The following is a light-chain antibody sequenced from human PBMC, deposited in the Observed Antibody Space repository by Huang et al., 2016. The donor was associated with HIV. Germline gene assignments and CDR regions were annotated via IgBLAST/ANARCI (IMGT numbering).Light chain of an antibody. CDR1: QSVSRS. Sequence: EIVLTQSPATLSLSPGERATLSCRASQSVSRSLAWYQQHPGQTPRLLFYDAANRATGIPVRFSGRESGTDFTHTISSLEPEDFAVYYCQLRSNWPPMYTFGQGTKLEIK. CDR2: DAA. CDR3: QLRSNWPPMYT. V-gene: IGKV3-11*01. J-gene: IGKJ2*01.